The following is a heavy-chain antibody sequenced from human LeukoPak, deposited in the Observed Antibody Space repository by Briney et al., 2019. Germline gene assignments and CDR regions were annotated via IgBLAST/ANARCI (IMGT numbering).Heavy chain of an antibody. CDR3: ARDALSGSYYGIDY. Sequence: GGSLRLSCAASGFTFSSYSMNWVRQAPGKGLEWVSSISSSSSYIYYADSLKGRFTISIDNAKNSLYLQMNSLRAEDTAVYYCARDALSGSYYGIDYWGQGTLVIVSS. J-gene: IGHJ4*02. CDR1: GFTFSSYS. CDR2: ISSSSSYI. D-gene: IGHD1-26*01. V-gene: IGHV3-21*01.